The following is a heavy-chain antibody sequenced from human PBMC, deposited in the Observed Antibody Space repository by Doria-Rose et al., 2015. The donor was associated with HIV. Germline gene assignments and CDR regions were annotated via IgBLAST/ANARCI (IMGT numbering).Heavy chain of an antibody. J-gene: IGHJ4*02. CDR2: IVSDDER. D-gene: IGHD6-13*01. CDR1: GVSLSSPGMG. Sequence: QITLKESGPVLVKPTETLTLTCTVSGVSLSSPGMGVSWIRQPPGKALEWLANIVSDDERSYKTSLKSRLAISRGTSKSQVVLTMTDMDPVETATYYCARIKSSRWYHKYYFDFWGQGTLVIVSA. CDR3: ARIKSSRWYHKYYFDF. V-gene: IGHV2-26*01.